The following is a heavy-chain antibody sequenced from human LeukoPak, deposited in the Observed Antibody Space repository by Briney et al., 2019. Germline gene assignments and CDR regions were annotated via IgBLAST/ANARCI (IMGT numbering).Heavy chain of an antibody. CDR3: ASVRSGYYAPFDY. Sequence: GGSLRLSCVASGFPFSSCWMTWVRQAPDKGLEWVAVISYDGHDKYYADSVKGRLTISRDNSKNTLYLQMNSLRAEDTAVYYCASVRSGYYAPFDYWGQGTLVTVSS. V-gene: IGHV3-30-3*01. D-gene: IGHD3-22*01. CDR1: GFPFSSCW. J-gene: IGHJ4*02. CDR2: ISYDGHDK.